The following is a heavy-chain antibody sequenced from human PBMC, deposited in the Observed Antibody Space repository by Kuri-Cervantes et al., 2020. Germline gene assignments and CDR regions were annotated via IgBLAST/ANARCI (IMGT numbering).Heavy chain of an antibody. CDR3: AKPQAQYSSGWYYGFDY. Sequence: GGSLRLSCAASGFTFSSYGMHWVRQAPGKGLEWVAVIWYDGSNKYYADSVKGRFTISRDNSKNTLYLQMNSLRAEDTAVYYCAKPQAQYSSGWYYGFDYWGQGTLVTVSS. CDR1: GFTFSSYG. CDR2: IWYDGSNK. J-gene: IGHJ4*02. V-gene: IGHV3-30*02. D-gene: IGHD6-19*01.